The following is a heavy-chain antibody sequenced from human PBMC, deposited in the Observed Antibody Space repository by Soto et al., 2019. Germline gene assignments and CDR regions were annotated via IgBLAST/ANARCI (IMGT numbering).Heavy chain of an antibody. V-gene: IGHV3-73*01. CDR1: GFTFSGSA. CDR2: IRSKGNNYAT. D-gene: IGHD3-3*01. CDR3: SRQASDFWSGKPQYYMDV. Sequence: EVQLVEAGGGLVQPGGSLKLSCAASGFTFSGSAMHWVRQASGKGLEWVGRIRSKGNNYATVYGASLKGRFTISRDDAKNTAYLQMNSLNTEDTDVYYCSRQASDFWSGKPQYYMDVWGKGTTVTVSS. J-gene: IGHJ6*03.